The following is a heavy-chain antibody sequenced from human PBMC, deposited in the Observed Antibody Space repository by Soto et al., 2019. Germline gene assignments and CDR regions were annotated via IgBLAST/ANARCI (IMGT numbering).Heavy chain of an antibody. V-gene: IGHV3-21*01. CDR2: ISSSSSYI. CDR3: ASVGGQLVPGFDY. Sequence: EVQLVESGGGLVEPGGSLRLSCAASGFTFSSYSMNWVRQAPGKGLEWVSSISSSSSYIYYADSVKGRFTISRDNAKNSLYLQMNSLRAEDTAVYYCASVGGQLVPGFDYWGQGTLVTVSS. D-gene: IGHD6-6*01. CDR1: GFTFSSYS. J-gene: IGHJ4*02.